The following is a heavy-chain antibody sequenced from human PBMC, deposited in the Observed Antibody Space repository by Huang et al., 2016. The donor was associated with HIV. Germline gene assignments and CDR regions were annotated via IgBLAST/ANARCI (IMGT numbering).Heavy chain of an antibody. CDR2: IIPTLGTA. D-gene: IGHD3-22*01. CDR3: ATVDYYDTSGPQRGYFDN. J-gene: IGHJ4*02. Sequence: QVQLVQSGAEVKKPGSSVKVSCKASGGSFRNFAIGWVRQAPGQGVEWVGGIIPTLGTANYAQKFQGRVTIIADESTSTAYMELSSLRSEDTAVYYCATVDYYDTSGPQRGYFDNWGQGTLVTVSS. CDR1: GGSFRNFA. V-gene: IGHV1-69*01.